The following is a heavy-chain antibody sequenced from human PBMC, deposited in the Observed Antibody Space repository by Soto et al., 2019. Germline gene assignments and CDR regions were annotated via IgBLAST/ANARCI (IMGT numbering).Heavy chain of an antibody. V-gene: IGHV4-39*02. Sequence: SETLSLTCTVSGGSFSSSTYYWGWIRQPPGKGLEWIGSMYSGGNTYYNPSLKSRVTVSVDTSTNHFSLKLSSVTAADTAVYYCSRALRKSIFGVVILYYMDVWGKGTTVTVSS. CDR3: SRALRKSIFGVVILYYMDV. CDR2: MYSGGNT. CDR1: GGSFSSSTYY. J-gene: IGHJ6*03. D-gene: IGHD3-3*01.